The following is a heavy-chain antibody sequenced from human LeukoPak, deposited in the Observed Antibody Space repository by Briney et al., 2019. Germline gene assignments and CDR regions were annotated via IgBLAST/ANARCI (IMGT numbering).Heavy chain of an antibody. Sequence: GASVKVSCKVSGYTLTELSMHWVRQAPGKGLEWMGGFDPEDGETIYAQKFQGRVTMTRDPSTSTVYMELSSLRSEDTAVYYCALKHDYWGQGTLATVSS. CDR3: ALKHDY. CDR2: FDPEDGET. CDR1: GYTLTELS. V-gene: IGHV1-24*01. J-gene: IGHJ4*02.